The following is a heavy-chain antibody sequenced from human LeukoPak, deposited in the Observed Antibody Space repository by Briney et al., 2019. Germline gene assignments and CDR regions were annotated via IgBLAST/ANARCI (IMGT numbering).Heavy chain of an antibody. CDR2: IYSGGST. V-gene: IGHV3-53*01. CDR3: ARDRSQWLASYFFDY. D-gene: IGHD6-19*01. J-gene: IGHJ4*02. CDR1: GFTVSSNY. Sequence: GGSLRLSCAASGFTVSSNYMSWVRQAPGKGLEWVSVIYSGGSTYYADSVKGRFTISRDNAKNSLYLQMNSLRAEDTAVYYCARDRSQWLASYFFDYWGQGTLVTVSS.